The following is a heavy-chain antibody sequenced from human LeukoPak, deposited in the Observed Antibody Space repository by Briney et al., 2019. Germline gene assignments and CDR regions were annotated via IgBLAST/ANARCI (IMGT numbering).Heavy chain of an antibody. CDR1: VFSFCDYD. J-gene: IGHJ4*02. CDR2: INGNGAGT. CDR3: ARDWDWGTPVPYY. V-gene: IGHV3-20*04. D-gene: IGHD3-16*01. Sequence: GGSLRLSCAASVFSFCDYDMSCVRQAPGKGLEWVSGINGNGAGTGYADSVKGRFTISRDNAKNSLYLQMHSLRAEDTAFYYCARDWDWGTPVPYYWGQGTLVTVSS.